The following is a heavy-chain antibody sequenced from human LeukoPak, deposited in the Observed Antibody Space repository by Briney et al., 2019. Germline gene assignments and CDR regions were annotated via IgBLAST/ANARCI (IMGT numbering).Heavy chain of an antibody. CDR3: ARDSGSCRGCAFDI. V-gene: IGHV3-7*01. D-gene: IGHD1-26*01. J-gene: IGHJ3*02. CDR2: TKQDGSEK. Sequence: PGGSLRLSCGASGITFRNFWMSWVRQAPGKGLEWVANTKQDGSEKYYVDSVKGRVTISRDNAKNFLYLQLNSLRAEDTAVYYCARDSGSCRGCAFDIWGQGTMVTVSS. CDR1: GITFRNFW.